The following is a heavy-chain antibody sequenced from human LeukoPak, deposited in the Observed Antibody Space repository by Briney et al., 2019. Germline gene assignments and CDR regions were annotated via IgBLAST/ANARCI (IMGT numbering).Heavy chain of an antibody. CDR3: ARDRIGPDVFDF. V-gene: IGHV3-23*01. D-gene: IGHD3/OR15-3a*01. CDR1: GFTFGDYA. CDR2: VFNAGDTT. Sequence: GGSLRLSCVASGFTFGDYAMAWLRQAPGKGLEWVALVFNAGDTTFLADSVKGRFSISRDNANNILFLHMNSLRGEDTAVYFCARDRIGPDVFDFWGHGTLVTVSS. J-gene: IGHJ3*01.